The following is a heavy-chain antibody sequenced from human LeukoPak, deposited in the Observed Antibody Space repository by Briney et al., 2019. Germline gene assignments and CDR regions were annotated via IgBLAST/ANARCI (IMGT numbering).Heavy chain of an antibody. D-gene: IGHD6-19*01. CDR2: VSGSGGET. V-gene: IGHV3-23*01. J-gene: IGHJ4*02. Sequence: GGSLRLSCAASGFTFSNYAMSWVRQAPGKGLEWVSSVSGSGGETHSTDSVRGRFTISRDNSKGTLYLQMSSLRAEDTAVYYCAKQDIRSSGWYDWGQGTLVTVSS. CDR1: GFTFSNYA. CDR3: AKQDIRSSGWYD.